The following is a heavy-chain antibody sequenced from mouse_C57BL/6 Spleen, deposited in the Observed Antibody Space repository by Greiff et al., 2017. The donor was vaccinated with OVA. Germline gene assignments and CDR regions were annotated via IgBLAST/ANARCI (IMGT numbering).Heavy chain of an antibody. V-gene: IGHV1-80*01. Sequence: VQLVESGAELVKPGASVKISCKASGYAFSSYWMNWVKQRPGKGLEWIGQIYPGDGDTNYNGKFKGKATLTADKSSSTAYMQLSSLTSEDSAVYFCARGTDYDGSMDYWGQGTSVTVSS. CDR3: ARGTDYDGSMDY. CDR2: IYPGDGDT. CDR1: GYAFSSYW. D-gene: IGHD2-4*01. J-gene: IGHJ4*01.